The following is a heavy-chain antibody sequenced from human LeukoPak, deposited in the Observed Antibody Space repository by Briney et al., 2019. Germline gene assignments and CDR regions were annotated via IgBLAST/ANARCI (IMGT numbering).Heavy chain of an antibody. D-gene: IGHD3-22*01. CDR3: ARGWNYYDSSGYSLPYYYYMDV. Sequence: PSQTLSLTCTVSGGSISSGSYYWSWIRQPAGEGLEWIGRIYTSGSTNYNPSLKSRVTISVDTSKNQFSLKLSSVTAADTAVYYCARGWNYYDSSGYSLPYYYYMDVWGKGTTVTVSS. V-gene: IGHV4-61*02. CDR1: GGSISSGSYY. CDR2: IYTSGST. J-gene: IGHJ6*03.